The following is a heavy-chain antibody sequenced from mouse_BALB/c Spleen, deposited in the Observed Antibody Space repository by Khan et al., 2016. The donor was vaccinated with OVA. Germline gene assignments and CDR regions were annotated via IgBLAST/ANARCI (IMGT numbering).Heavy chain of an antibody. CDR3: ARTGYYYFDY. D-gene: IGHD2-3*01. V-gene: IGHV5-17*02. CDR2: ISDGSNTI. CDR1: GCTFSGFG. J-gene: IGHJ2*01. Sequence: EVELVESGGGLVQTGGSRKLSCAASGCTFSGFGMHWVRQTPEKGLEWVAYISDGSNTIYYADTVKGRFTISRDNPKNTLFLQMTSLGSEDTAMYYCARTGYYYFDYWGQGTTLTVSS.